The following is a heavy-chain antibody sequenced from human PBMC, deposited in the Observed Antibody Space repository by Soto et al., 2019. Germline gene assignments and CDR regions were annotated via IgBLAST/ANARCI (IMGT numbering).Heavy chain of an antibody. D-gene: IGHD3-10*01. CDR2: INPSGST. CDR1: GGSFIGYY. V-gene: IGHV4-34*01. J-gene: IGHJ4*02. Sequence: QVQLQQGGAGLLKPSETLSLTCAVYGGSFIGYYWSWIRQPPVKGLAWIGEINPSGSTNYNPSLKNGVTTSVDAAKNQFTLKLTAVTAADTAVYYCARGSRQYYYGPRGPNDYWCQGTLVTVTS. CDR3: ARGSRQYYYGPRGPNDY.